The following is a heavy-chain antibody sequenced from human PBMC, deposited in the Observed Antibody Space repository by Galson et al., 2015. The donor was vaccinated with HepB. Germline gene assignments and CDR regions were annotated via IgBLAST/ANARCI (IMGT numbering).Heavy chain of an antibody. CDR3: AREPNCGGDCYLYWYFDL. Sequence: CAISGDSVSSNSAAWNWIRQSPSRGLEWLGRTYYRSKWYNDYAVSVKSRITINPDTSKNQFSLQLNSVTPEDTAVYYCAREPNCGGDCYLYWYFDLWGRGTLVTVSS. CDR1: GDSVSSNSAA. D-gene: IGHD2-21*01. CDR2: TYYRSKWYN. J-gene: IGHJ2*01. V-gene: IGHV6-1*01.